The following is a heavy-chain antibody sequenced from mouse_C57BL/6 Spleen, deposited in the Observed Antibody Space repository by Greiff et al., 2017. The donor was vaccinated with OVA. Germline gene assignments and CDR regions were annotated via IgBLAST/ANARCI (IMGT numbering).Heavy chain of an antibody. CDR1: GFNIKDDY. Sequence: EVKLQESGAELVRPGASVKLSCTASGFNIKDDYMHWVKQRPEQGLEWIGWIDPENGDTEYASKFQGKATITADTSSNTAYLQLSSLTSEDTAVYYCTTPYGNYFDYWGQGTTLTVSS. CDR3: TTPYGNYFDY. V-gene: IGHV14-4*01. D-gene: IGHD2-1*01. CDR2: IDPENGDT. J-gene: IGHJ2*01.